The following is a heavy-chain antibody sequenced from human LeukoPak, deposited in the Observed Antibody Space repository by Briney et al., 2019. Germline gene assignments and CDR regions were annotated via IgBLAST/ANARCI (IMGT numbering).Heavy chain of an antibody. D-gene: IGHD6-13*01. Sequence: SETLSLTCAVYGGSFSGYYWSWTRQPPGKGLEWIGEINHSGSTNYNPSLKSRVTISVDTSKNQFSLKLSSVTAADTAVYYCARYRNSSSWYNWFDPWGQGTLVTVSS. CDR2: INHSGST. J-gene: IGHJ5*02. CDR3: ARYRNSSSWYNWFDP. V-gene: IGHV4-34*01. CDR1: GGSFSGYY.